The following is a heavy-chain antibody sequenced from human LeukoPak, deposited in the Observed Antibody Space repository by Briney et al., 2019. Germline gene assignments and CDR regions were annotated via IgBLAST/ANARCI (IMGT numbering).Heavy chain of an antibody. CDR2: INWNGGST. CDR3: ARGIHSYYYYYYMDV. CDR1: GFTFDDYG. V-gene: IGHV3-20*04. D-gene: IGHD5-18*01. Sequence: PGGSLRLSCAASGFTFDDYGMNWVRQAPGKGLEWVSGINWNGGSTGYADSVKGRFTISRDNAKNSLYLQMNSLRAEGTALYYCARGIHSYYYYYYMDVWGKGTTVTVSS. J-gene: IGHJ6*03.